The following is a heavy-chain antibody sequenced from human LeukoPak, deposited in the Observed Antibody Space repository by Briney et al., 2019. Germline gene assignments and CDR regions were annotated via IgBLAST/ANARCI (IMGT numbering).Heavy chain of an antibody. J-gene: IGHJ4*02. CDR3: AKEHIVVVTAILIDY. D-gene: IGHD2-21*02. CDR1: GFTFSNYG. Sequence: GGSLRLSCAASGFTFSNYGMHWVRQAPGKVLEWVSAISGSGGSTYYADSVKGRFTISRDNSENTLYLQMNSLRAEDTAVYYCAKEHIVVVTAILIDYWGQGTLVTVSS. V-gene: IGHV3-23*01. CDR2: ISGSGGST.